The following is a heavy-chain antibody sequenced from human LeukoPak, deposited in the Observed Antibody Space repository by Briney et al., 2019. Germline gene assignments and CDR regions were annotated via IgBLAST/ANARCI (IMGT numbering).Heavy chain of an antibody. V-gene: IGHV4-39*01. D-gene: IGHD1-7*01. CDR3: ARTGIVRRVRASYNWNYPKQYYFDY. J-gene: IGHJ4*02. CDR1: GGSIRSSYYY. Sequence: SETLSLTCTVSGGSIRSSYYYWGWIRQPPGKGLEWIGSIYDSGSTYYNPSLKSRVTISVDTSKNQFSLKLSSVTAADTAVYYCARTGIVRRVRASYNWNYPKQYYFDYWGQGTLVTVSS. CDR2: IYDSGST.